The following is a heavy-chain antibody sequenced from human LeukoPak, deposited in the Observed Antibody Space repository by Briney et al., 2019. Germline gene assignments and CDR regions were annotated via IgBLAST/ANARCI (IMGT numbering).Heavy chain of an antibody. CDR2: IYNSVNT. V-gene: IGHV4-59*01. CDR3: ARLGTVAGRPIEY. J-gene: IGHJ4*02. D-gene: IGHD6-19*01. CDR1: GGSISSYY. Sequence: SETLSLTCTVSGGSISSYYWSCIRQPPGKGLEWIGYIYNSVNTNYNPSLKSRVTISVGKSKNQFSLNLTSVTAADTAVYYCARLGTVAGRPIEYWGQGTLVTVSP.